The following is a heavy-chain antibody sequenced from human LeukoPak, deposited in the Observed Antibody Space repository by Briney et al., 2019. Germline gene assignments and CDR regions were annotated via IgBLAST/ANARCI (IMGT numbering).Heavy chain of an antibody. J-gene: IGHJ4*02. CDR2: ISSSGSSI. Sequence: GGSLRLSCAASGFTFSSYEMNWVRQAPGKGLEWVSYISSSGSSIYYADSVKGRFTISRDNAKNSLYLQMNSLRAEDTAVYYCAKASNGYYCDYWGQGTLVTVSS. D-gene: IGHD2-21*01. CDR1: GFTFSSYE. CDR3: AKASNGYYCDY. V-gene: IGHV3-48*03.